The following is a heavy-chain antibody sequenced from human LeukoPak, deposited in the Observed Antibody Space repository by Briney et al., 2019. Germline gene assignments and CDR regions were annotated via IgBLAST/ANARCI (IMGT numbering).Heavy chain of an antibody. J-gene: IGHJ4*02. D-gene: IGHD6-13*01. V-gene: IGHV2-26*01. Sequence: SGPVLVKPTETLTLTCTVSGFSLSNARMGVSWIRQPPGKALEWLAHIFSNDEESYNTSLKSSLAISKDTSNSQVVLTMTNMDPVDTATYYCARMNHLAGMAAAADYWGQGTLVTVSS. CDR1: GFSLSNARMG. CDR2: IFSNDEE. CDR3: ARMNHLAGMAAAADY.